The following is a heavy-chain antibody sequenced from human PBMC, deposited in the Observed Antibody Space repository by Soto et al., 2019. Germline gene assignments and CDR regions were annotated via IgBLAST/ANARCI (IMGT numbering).Heavy chain of an antibody. Sequence: QLQLQESGPGLVKPSETLSLTCTVSGGSISSSSYYWGWIRQPPGKGLEWIGSIYYSGSTYYNPSLKSRVTISVDTSKNQFSLKLSSVTAADTAVYYCASSTTMVRGVIITRFDYWGQGTLVTVSS. CDR3: ASSTTMVRGVIITRFDY. J-gene: IGHJ4*02. CDR2: IYYSGST. D-gene: IGHD3-10*01. CDR1: GGSISSSSYY. V-gene: IGHV4-39*01.